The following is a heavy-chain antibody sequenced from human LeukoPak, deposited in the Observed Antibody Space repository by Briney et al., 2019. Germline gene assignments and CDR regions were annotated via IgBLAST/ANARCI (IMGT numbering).Heavy chain of an antibody. CDR2: ISSSSSYI. V-gene: IGHV3-21*01. Sequence: AGGSLRLSCAASGFPFSSYRMNWVRPAPGKGMEWVSSISSSSSYIYYADSVKGRFTISRDNAKNSLYLQMNSLRAEDTAVYYCAREEDWGQGTLVTVSS. CDR3: AREED. J-gene: IGHJ4*02. CDR1: GFPFSSYR.